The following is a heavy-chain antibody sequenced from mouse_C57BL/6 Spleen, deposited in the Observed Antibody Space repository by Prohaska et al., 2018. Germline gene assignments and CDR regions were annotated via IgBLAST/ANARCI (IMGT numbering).Heavy chain of an antibody. Sequence: EVQLLETGGGLVQPGGSRGLSCEGSGFTFSGFWMSWVRQTPGTTLEWIGDINSDGSAINYAPSIKDRFTIFRDNDKSTVYLQMSKVRSEDTATYFWMRYPYSNYGYFDVWGTWTTVTVSS. CDR1: GFTFSGFW. J-gene: IGHJ1*03. CDR2: INSDGSAI. CDR3: MRYPYSNYGYFDV. V-gene: IGHV11-2*01. D-gene: IGHD2-5*01.